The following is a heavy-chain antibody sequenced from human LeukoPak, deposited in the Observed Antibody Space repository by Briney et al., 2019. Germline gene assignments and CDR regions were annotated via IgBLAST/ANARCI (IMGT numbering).Heavy chain of an antibody. Sequence: PGGSLRLSCAASGFTFSSYAMHWVRQAPGKGLEWVAVISYDGSNKYYADSVKGRFTISRDNSKNTLYLQMNSLRAEDTAVYYCAKDGGYSYGFAHPFDYWGQGTLVTVSS. CDR1: GFTFSSYA. J-gene: IGHJ4*02. CDR3: AKDGGYSYGFAHPFDY. CDR2: ISYDGSNK. V-gene: IGHV3-30-3*01. D-gene: IGHD5-18*01.